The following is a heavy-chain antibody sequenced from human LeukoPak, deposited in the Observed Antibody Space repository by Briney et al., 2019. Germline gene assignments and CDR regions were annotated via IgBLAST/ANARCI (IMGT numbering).Heavy chain of an antibody. Sequence: GGSLRLSCAASGFTFSSYGMHWVRQAPGKGLEWVAVISYDGSNKYYADSVKGRFTISRDNSKNTLYLQMNSLRAEDTAVYYCAEGGGSSASEIDYDILTEPPGYWGQGTLVTVSS. CDR2: ISYDGSNK. J-gene: IGHJ4*02. D-gene: IGHD3-9*01. V-gene: IGHV3-30*18. CDR3: AEGGGSSASEIDYDILTEPPGY. CDR1: GFTFSSYG.